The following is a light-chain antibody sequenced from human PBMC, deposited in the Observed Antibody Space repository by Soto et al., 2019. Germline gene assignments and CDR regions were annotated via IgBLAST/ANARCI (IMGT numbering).Light chain of an antibody. CDR2: NNN. J-gene: IGLJ1*01. CDR1: SSNVGSNT. V-gene: IGLV1-44*01. CDR3: ATWDDSLNAYV. Sequence: QLVLTQPPSVSGTPGQRVTISCSGSSSNVGSNTVHWYQQVPGTAPKLLIFNNNQRPSGVPDRFSGSTSVTSASVAISGLQSEDESDYYCATWDDSLNAYVFGTGTKVTVL.